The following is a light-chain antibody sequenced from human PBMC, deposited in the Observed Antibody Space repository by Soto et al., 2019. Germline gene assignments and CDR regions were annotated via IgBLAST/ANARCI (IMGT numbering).Light chain of an antibody. CDR2: ELS. Sequence: QSVLTQPPSASGSPGQSVTISCTGTSSDIGGYNYVSWYQQHPGKAPKLMIYELSKRPSGVPDRFSGSKSGNTASLTVSGLQAEDEADYYCSSYTHSNTFVFGTGTKLTVL. CDR1: SSDIGGYNY. CDR3: SSYTHSNTFV. V-gene: IGLV2-8*01. J-gene: IGLJ1*01.